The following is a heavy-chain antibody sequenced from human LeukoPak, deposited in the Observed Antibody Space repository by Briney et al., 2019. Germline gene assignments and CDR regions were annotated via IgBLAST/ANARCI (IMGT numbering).Heavy chain of an antibody. J-gene: IGHJ4*02. CDR1: GFTFDDYG. Sequence: TGGSLRLSYAASGFTFDDYGMSWVRQAPGKGLEWVSGINWNGGSTGYADSVKGRFTISRDNAKNSLYLQMNSLRAEDTALYYCARSGYNQYYFDYWGQGTLVTVSS. CDR2: INWNGGST. D-gene: IGHD5-24*01. CDR3: ARSGYNQYYFDY. V-gene: IGHV3-20*03.